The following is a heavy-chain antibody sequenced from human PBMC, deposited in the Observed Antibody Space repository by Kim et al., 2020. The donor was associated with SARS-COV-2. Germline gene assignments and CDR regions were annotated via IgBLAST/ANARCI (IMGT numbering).Heavy chain of an antibody. D-gene: IGHD3-10*01. CDR2: ISSSSSYI. J-gene: IGHJ4*02. V-gene: IGHV3-21*01. Sequence: GGSLRLSCAASGFTFSSYSMNWVRQAPGKGLEWVSSISSSSSYIYYADSVKGRFTISRDNAKNSLYLQMNSLRAEDTAVYYCAGSGSYYMTYFDYWGQGTLVTVSS. CDR1: GFTFSSYS. CDR3: AGSGSYYMTYFDY.